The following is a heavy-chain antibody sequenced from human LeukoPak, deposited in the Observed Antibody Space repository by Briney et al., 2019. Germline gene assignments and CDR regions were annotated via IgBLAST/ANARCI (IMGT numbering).Heavy chain of an antibody. CDR3: ARARRDGYNWANWYFDL. J-gene: IGHJ2*01. CDR1: GFTFSSYE. D-gene: IGHD5-24*01. Sequence: GGSLRLSCAASGFTFSSYEMNWVRQAPGKGLEWVSYISSSGSNIYYADSVKGRFTISRDNAKNSLYLQMNSLRAEDTAVYYCARARRDGYNWANWYFDLWGRGTLVTVSS. V-gene: IGHV3-48*03. CDR2: ISSSGSNI.